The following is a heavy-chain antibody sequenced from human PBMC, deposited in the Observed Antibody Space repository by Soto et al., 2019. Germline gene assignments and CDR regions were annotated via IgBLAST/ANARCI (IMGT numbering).Heavy chain of an antibody. D-gene: IGHD2-15*01. J-gene: IGHJ4*02. V-gene: IGHV3-23*01. CDR1: GFTFSSYV. CDR3: AKGVVVVVAATIFDY. Sequence: EVQLLESGGGLVQPGGSLRLSCAASGFTFSSYVMSWVRQAPGKGLEWVSAISGSGGSTYYADSVKGRFTISRDNSKNTLYLQMNSLRAEDTAVYYCAKGVVVVVAATIFDYWGQGTLVTVSS. CDR2: ISGSGGST.